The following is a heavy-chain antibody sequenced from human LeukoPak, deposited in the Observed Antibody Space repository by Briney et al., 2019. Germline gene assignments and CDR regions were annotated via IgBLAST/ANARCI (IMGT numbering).Heavy chain of an antibody. D-gene: IGHD3-10*01. Sequence: PGGSLRFSCAASGFTFSSYAMSWVRQAPGKGLEWVSAISGSGGSTYYADSVKGRFTISRDNSKNTLYLQMNSLRAEDTAVYYCAKSGDYYGSGSYYWGFDYWGQGTLVTVSS. CDR2: ISGSGGST. CDR3: AKSGDYYGSGSYYWGFDY. J-gene: IGHJ4*02. CDR1: GFTFSSYA. V-gene: IGHV3-23*01.